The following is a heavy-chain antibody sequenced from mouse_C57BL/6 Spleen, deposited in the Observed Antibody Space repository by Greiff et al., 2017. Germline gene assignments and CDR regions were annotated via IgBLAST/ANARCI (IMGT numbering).Heavy chain of an antibody. J-gene: IGHJ2*01. D-gene: IGHD4-1*01. V-gene: IGHV1-81*01. CDR2: IYPRSGNT. CDR3: AREGGLGRYFDY. CDR1: GYTFTSYG. Sequence: VQLQESGAELARPGASVKLSCKASGYTFTSYGISWVKQRTGQGLEWIGEIYPRSGNTYYNEKFKGKATLTADKSSSTAYMELSSLTSEDSAVYCCAREGGLGRYFDYWGQGTTLTVSS.